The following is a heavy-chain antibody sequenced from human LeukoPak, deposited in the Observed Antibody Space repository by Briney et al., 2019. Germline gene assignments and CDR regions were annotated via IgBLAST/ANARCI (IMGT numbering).Heavy chain of an antibody. CDR3: ARHAFIVVVVAATGFRGWFDP. Sequence: SETLSLTCTVSDDSMSSYYWNWNRQPPGKGLEWIGYVYYSGGTNYNPSLKSRVTISVDTSKNQFSLKLSSVTAADTAVYYCARHAFIVVVVAATGFRGWFDPWGQGTLVTVSS. D-gene: IGHD2-15*01. J-gene: IGHJ5*02. CDR1: DDSMSSYY. CDR2: VYYSGGT. V-gene: IGHV4-59*08.